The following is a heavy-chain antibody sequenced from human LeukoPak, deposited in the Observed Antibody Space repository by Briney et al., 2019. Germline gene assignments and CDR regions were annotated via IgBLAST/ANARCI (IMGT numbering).Heavy chain of an antibody. CDR1: GFTFSSYW. CDR2: SNSDGTST. J-gene: IGHJ6*02. D-gene: IGHD5-18*01. V-gene: IGHV3-74*01. CDR3: ARDRGYSYGPTGYYYYGMDV. Sequence: GGSLTLACAASGFTFSSYWTHWVGPAPGKGMVWVSRSNSDGTSTSYADSVKGRFTISRDNAKNTMYLQMNSLRAEDTAVYYCARDRGYSYGPTGYYYYGMDVWGQGTTVTVSS.